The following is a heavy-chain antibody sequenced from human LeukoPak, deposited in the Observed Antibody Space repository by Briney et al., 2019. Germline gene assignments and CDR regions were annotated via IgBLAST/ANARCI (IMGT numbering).Heavy chain of an antibody. J-gene: IGHJ3*02. CDR1: GGSISSSSYY. CDR3: ARVGGITMIVVLITDAFDI. D-gene: IGHD3-22*01. V-gene: IGHV4-39*07. Sequence: SETLSLTCTVSGGSISSSSYYWGWIRQPPGKGLEWIGSIYYSGSTYYNPSLKSRVTISVDTSKNQFSLKLRSVSAADTAVYYCARVGGITMIVVLITDAFDIWGQGTMVTVSS. CDR2: IYYSGST.